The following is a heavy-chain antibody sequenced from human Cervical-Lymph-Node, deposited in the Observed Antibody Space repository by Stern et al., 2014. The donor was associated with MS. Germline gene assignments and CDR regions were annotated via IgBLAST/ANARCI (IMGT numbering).Heavy chain of an antibody. CDR1: GGTFSSYT. CDR2: IIPILGIA. CDR3: ASLDPPNDY. J-gene: IGHJ4*02. D-gene: IGHD3/OR15-3a*01. Sequence: VQLVHSGAEVKKPGSSVKVSCKASGGTFSSYTISWVRQAPGQGLEWMGRIIPILGIANYGQKFQGRVPPSAARSTSHAYMELSSLRSEDTAVYYCASLDPPNDYWGQGTLVTVSS. V-gene: IGHV1-69*02.